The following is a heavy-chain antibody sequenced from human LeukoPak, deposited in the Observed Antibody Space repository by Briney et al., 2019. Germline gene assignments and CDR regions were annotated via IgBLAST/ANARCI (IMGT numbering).Heavy chain of an antibody. Sequence: SETLSLTCAVHGGSFSGYYWSWIRQPPGKGLEWIGEINHSGSTNYNPSLKSRVTISVDTSKNQFSLKLSSVTAADTAVYYCARIWGNENSSSFVVNPKDYWGQGTLVTVSS. CDR2: INHSGST. D-gene: IGHD6-6*01. CDR3: ARIWGNENSSSFVVNPKDY. V-gene: IGHV4-34*01. J-gene: IGHJ4*02. CDR1: GGSFSGYY.